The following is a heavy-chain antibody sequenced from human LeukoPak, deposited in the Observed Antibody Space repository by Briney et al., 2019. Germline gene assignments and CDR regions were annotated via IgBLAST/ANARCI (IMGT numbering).Heavy chain of an antibody. CDR2: IYYGGST. V-gene: IGHV4-39*01. Sequence: NPSETLSLACTVSGGSIRSSSYYWGWIRQPPGKGLEWIVTIYYGGSTYYNPSLKSRVTISGDTSKNQFSLKLSSVTATDTAVYYCAIPSPYSGSFFDYWGQGTLVTVSS. CDR3: AIPSPYSGSFFDY. J-gene: IGHJ4*02. CDR1: GGSIRSSSYY. D-gene: IGHD1-26*01.